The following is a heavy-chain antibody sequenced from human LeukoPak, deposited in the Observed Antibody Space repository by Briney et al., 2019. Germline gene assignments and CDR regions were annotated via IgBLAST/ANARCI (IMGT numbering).Heavy chain of an antibody. CDR1: GYTFTGYY. D-gene: IGHD2-15*01. Sequence: GASVKISCKASGYTFTGYYIHWVRQAPGQGLEWMGWINTNSGGTNYAQKFQGRVTMTRDTSISTPYMELSRLRSGDTAVYYCAREGHCRGGSCLDYWGQGTLVTVSS. J-gene: IGHJ4*02. V-gene: IGHV1-2*02. CDR2: INTNSGGT. CDR3: AREGHCRGGSCLDY.